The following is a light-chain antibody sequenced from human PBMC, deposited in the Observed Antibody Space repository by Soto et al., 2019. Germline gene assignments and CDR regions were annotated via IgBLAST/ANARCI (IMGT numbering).Light chain of an antibody. V-gene: IGLV1-40*01. CDR1: SSNIGAGYD. CDR2: GNS. Sequence: QSVLTQPPSVSGAPGQRVTISCTGSSSNIGAGYDVHWYQQLPGTAPKLLIYGNSNRPSGVPDRFSGSKSGILASLAITGLQADDEADYFCQSYDTMLSGPGVFGGGTKVTVL. CDR3: QSYDTMLSGPGV. J-gene: IGLJ2*01.